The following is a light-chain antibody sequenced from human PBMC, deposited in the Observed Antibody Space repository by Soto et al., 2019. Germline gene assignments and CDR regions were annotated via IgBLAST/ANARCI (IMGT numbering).Light chain of an antibody. CDR1: SSNTGAGYD. CDR3: QCYRV. J-gene: IGLJ2*01. Sequence: QSVLTQQPSVSGAPGQRVTISCTGSSSNTGAGYDVHWYQQLPGTAPKLLIYGNSNRPSGVPDRFSGSKSGTSASLAITGLQAEDEADYYCQCYRVFGGGTKLTVL. CDR2: GNS. V-gene: IGLV1-40*01.